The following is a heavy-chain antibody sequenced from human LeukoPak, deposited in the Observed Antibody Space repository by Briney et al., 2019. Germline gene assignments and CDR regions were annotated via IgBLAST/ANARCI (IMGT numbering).Heavy chain of an antibody. CDR1: GYTFTGYY. V-gene: IGHV1-2*02. CDR2: INPNSGGT. D-gene: IGHD6-19*01. J-gene: IGHJ5*02. CDR3: ARVRTIAVVVDWFDP. Sequence: ASVKVSCKAPGYTFTGYYMHWVRQAPGQGLEWMGWINPNSGGTNYAQKFQGRVTMTRDTSISTAYMELSRLRSDDTAVYYCARVRTIAVVVDWFDPWGQGTLVTVSS.